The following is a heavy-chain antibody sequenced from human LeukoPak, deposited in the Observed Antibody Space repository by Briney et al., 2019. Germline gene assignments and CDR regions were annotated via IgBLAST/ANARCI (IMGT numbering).Heavy chain of an antibody. CDR2: IHHSGNI. D-gene: IGHD4-17*01. CDR1: GESISSNRYY. Sequence: SETLSLTCTVSGESISSNRYYWTWIRQPPGQGLEWIGNIHHSGNIYYSPSLKSRVSISVDTSKNQFSLRVTSVTAADTAVYYCARGPDYAKVGYWGQGTLVTVSS. CDR3: ARGPDYAKVGY. V-gene: IGHV4-39*07. J-gene: IGHJ4*02.